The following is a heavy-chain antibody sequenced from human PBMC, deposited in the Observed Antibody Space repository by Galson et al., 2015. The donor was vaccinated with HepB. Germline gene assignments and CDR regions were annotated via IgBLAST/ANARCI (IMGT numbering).Heavy chain of an antibody. J-gene: IGHJ6*02. Sequence: SLRLSCAASGFTFSSYAMSWVRQAPGKGLEWVSAISGRGGSTYYADSVKGRFTISRDNSKNTLYLQMNSLRAEDRAVYYCAKDRVGDYDFWSGYYMGASDGLNDGIDVWGQGTTVTVSS. CDR1: GFTFSSYA. CDR3: AKDRVGDYDFWSGYYMGASDGLNDGIDV. D-gene: IGHD3-3*01. CDR2: ISGRGGST. V-gene: IGHV3-23*01.